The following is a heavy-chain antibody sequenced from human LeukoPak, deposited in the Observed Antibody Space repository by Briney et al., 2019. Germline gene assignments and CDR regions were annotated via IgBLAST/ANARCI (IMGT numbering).Heavy chain of an antibody. D-gene: IGHD2-15*01. J-gene: IGHJ4*02. CDR2: INPSGGST. CDR1: GYTFTSYY. V-gene: IGHV1-46*01. CDR3: AGAPEEVVAAQTD. Sequence: ASVKVSCKASGYTFTSYYMHWVRQAPGQGLEWMGIINPSGGSTSYAQKFQGRVTMTRDTSTSTVYMELSSLRSEDTAVYYCAGAPEEVVAAQTDWGQGTLVTVSS.